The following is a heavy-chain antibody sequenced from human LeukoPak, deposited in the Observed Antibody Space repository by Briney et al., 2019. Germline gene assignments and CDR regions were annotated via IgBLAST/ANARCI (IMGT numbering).Heavy chain of an antibody. V-gene: IGHV4-59*01. CDR1: GGSISRYY. CDR3: ARGRSYYDSSGSY. Sequence: SETLSLTCTVSGGSISRYYWSWIRQPPGKGLESIGYISYSGSTNYNPSLKSRVTISVDTSKNQFSLKLSSVTAADTAVYYCARGRSYYDSSGSYWGQGTLVTVSS. CDR2: ISYSGST. D-gene: IGHD3-22*01. J-gene: IGHJ4*02.